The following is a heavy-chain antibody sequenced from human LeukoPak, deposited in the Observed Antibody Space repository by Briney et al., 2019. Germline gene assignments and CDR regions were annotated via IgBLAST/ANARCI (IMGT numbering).Heavy chain of an antibody. CDR3: ARNKIVATAAEYWYFDL. V-gene: IGHV3-7*01. CDR2: IKQDGSEK. J-gene: IGHJ2*01. CDR1: GFTFSSYA. D-gene: IGHD5-12*01. Sequence: GGSLRVSCAASGFTFSSYAMSWVRQAPGKGLEWVANIKQDGSEKYYVDSVKGRFTISRDNAKNSLYLQMNSLRAEDTAVYYCARNKIVATAAEYWYFDLWGRGTLVTVSS.